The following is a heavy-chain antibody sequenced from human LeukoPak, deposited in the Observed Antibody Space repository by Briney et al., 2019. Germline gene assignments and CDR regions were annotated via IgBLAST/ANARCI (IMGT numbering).Heavy chain of an antibody. CDR2: IYYSGST. Sequence: PSETLSLTCTVSGGSISSSSYYWGWIRQPPGKGLEWIGSIYYSGSTYYNPSLKSRVTISVDTSKNQFSLKLSSVTAADTAVYYCARLRGFLSGYVDIWGQGTPVTVSS. CDR1: GGSISSSSYY. J-gene: IGHJ4*02. V-gene: IGHV4-39*01. CDR3: ARLRGFLSGYVDI. D-gene: IGHD3-3*01.